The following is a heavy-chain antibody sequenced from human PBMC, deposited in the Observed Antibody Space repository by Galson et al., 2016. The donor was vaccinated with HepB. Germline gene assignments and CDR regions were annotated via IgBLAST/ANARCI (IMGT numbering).Heavy chain of an antibody. Sequence: SVKVSCKASGYTFTTYGITWVRQAPGQGLEWMGRISAYNGNTHYAQKLQGRVTMTTDTSTSTAYRELRSLRSDDTAVYFCARADYYVSSGYFGAFDIWGQGTMVTVSS. CDR2: ISAYNGNT. D-gene: IGHD3-22*01. CDR1: GYTFTTYG. V-gene: IGHV1-18*01. CDR3: ARADYYVSSGYFGAFDI. J-gene: IGHJ3*02.